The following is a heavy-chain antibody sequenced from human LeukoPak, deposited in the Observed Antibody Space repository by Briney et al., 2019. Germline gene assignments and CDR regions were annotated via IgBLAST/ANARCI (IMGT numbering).Heavy chain of an antibody. V-gene: IGHV3-30*02. Sequence: GGSLRLSCAASGFTFSNYCIHWVRQAPGKGLEWVAFIRYDGDIKYYADSVKGRFTISRDNSKSTLYLQLNSLGPDDTALYYCAKGGYGGSYRLNHNWFDPWGQGTLVTVSS. CDR1: GFTFSNYC. J-gene: IGHJ5*02. CDR2: IRYDGDIK. D-gene: IGHD1-26*01. CDR3: AKGGYGGSYRLNHNWFDP.